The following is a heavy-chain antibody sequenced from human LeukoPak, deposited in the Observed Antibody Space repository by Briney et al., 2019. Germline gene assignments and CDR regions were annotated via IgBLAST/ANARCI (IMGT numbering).Heavy chain of an antibody. V-gene: IGHV3-53*01. D-gene: IGHD1-26*01. Sequence: PGGALKPFCSTPWFTLKTNCINWVPQGPGKGLELVPIICSGGSTYYADSVKGRFTISRDNSKSTLYLEMNSLRAEDTAVYYCVKDLGRYRNNCFDYWGQGTLVTVSS. CDR3: VKDLGRYRNNCFDY. J-gene: IGHJ4*02. CDR1: WFTLKTNC. CDR2: ICSGGST.